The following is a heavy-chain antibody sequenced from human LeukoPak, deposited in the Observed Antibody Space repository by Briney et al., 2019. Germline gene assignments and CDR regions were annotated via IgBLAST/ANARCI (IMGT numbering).Heavy chain of an antibody. CDR3: ARASPAAIDY. V-gene: IGHV4-59*11. D-gene: IGHD2-2*02. CDR2: IYYSGST. J-gene: IGHJ4*02. CDR1: GGSISSHY. Sequence: SETLSHTCTVSGGSISSHYWSWIRQPPGKGLEWIGYIYYSGSTNYNPSLKSRVTISVDTSKNQFSLKLSSVTAADTAVYYCARASPAAIDYWGQGTLVTVSP.